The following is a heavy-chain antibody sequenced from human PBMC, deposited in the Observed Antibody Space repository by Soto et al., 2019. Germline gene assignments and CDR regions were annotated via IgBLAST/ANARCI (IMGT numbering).Heavy chain of an antibody. Sequence: TSATLSLTCSFYGGSFSVYYWSLIRQPPGKGLEWIGEINHSGSTNYNPSLKSRVTISVDTSKNQFSLKLSSVTAADTAVYYCAKDRSTNYYYYGMDVWGQGTTVTVSS. CDR1: GGSFSVYY. D-gene: IGHD5-12*01. CDR2: INHSGST. V-gene: IGHV4-34*01. J-gene: IGHJ6*02. CDR3: AKDRSTNYYYYGMDV.